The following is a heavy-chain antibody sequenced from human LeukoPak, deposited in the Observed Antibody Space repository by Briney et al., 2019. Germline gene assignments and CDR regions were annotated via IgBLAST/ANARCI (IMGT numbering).Heavy chain of an antibody. CDR1: GGSFSGYY. D-gene: IGHD4-17*01. CDR2: INHSGST. J-gene: IGHJ3*02. V-gene: IGHV4-34*01. Sequence: TSETLSLTCAVYGGSFSGYYWSWIRQPPGKGLEWIGEINHSGSTNYNPSLKSRVTISVDTSKNQFSLKLSSVTAADSAVYYCARYYGAQALDIWGQGTMVTVSS. CDR3: ARYYGAQALDI.